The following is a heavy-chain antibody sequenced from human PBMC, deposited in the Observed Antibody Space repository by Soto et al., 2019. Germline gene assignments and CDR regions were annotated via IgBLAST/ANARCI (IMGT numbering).Heavy chain of an antibody. Sequence: QVQLQESGPGLVKPSETLSLTCTVSGGSVNSGSYYWTWIRQPPGKGLEWIGYIHYSGSTNYNPSFKRRITISVDTPNNQFSLRLTSLTAADTAGYYGAKEGGTRFGVEEPFDILGQGTWVTVSS. J-gene: IGHJ3*02. V-gene: IGHV4-61*01. CDR3: AKEGGTRFGVEEPFDI. D-gene: IGHD3-3*01. CDR1: GGSVNSGSYY. CDR2: IHYSGST.